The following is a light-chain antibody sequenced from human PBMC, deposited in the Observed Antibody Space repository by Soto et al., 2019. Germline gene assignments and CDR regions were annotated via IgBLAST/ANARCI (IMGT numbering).Light chain of an antibody. V-gene: IGKV1-12*01. J-gene: IGKJ5*01. CDR3: QQANSFPIT. Sequence: DIQMTQSPSSVSASVGDRFTITCRASQDVGKWLAWYQQKPGKAPTLLIHGASSLQSGVPSRYSGSGSGTDFTLTISSLQPEDFATYYCQQANSFPITFGQGTRLEI. CDR1: QDVGKW. CDR2: GAS.